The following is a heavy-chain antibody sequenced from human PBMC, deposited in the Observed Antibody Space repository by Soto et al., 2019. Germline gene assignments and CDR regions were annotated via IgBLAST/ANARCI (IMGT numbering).Heavy chain of an antibody. CDR3: ARDKTTGLFDY. CDR1: GGSISSGGYY. V-gene: IGHV4-39*07. Sequence: SETLSLTCTVSGGSISSGGYYWTWIRQPPGTGLEWIGEINHSGSTNYNPSLKSRVTISVDTSKNQFSLKLTSVTAADTAAYYCARDKTTGLFDYWGQGTLVTVSS. D-gene: IGHD1-7*01. CDR2: INHSGST. J-gene: IGHJ4*02.